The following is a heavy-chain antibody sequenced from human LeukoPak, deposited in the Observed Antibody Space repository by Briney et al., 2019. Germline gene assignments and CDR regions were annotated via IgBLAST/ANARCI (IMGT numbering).Heavy chain of an antibody. CDR1: GFTFSSYS. Sequence: PGGSLRLSCAASGFTFSSYSMNWVRQAPGKGLEWVSSISSSSSYIYYADSVKGRFTISRDNAKNSLYLQMNSLRAEDTAVYYCAKDRGYSSLANHGMDVWGQGTTVTVSS. D-gene: IGHD5-18*01. V-gene: IGHV3-21*04. J-gene: IGHJ6*02. CDR2: ISSSSSYI. CDR3: AKDRGYSSLANHGMDV.